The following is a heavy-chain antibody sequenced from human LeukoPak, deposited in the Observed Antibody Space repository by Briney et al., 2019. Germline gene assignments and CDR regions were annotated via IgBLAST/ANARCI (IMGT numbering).Heavy chain of an antibody. CDR1: GFTFSSYS. CDR2: ISSSSSYI. J-gene: IGHJ3*02. D-gene: IGHD2-15*01. Sequence: GGSLRLSCAASGFTFSSYSMNWVRQAPGKWLEWVSAISSSSSYIYYADSVKGRFTISRDNAKNSLYLQMNSLRAEDTAVYYCAREYGGGSCQDDAFDIWGQGTMVTVSS. V-gene: IGHV3-21*01. CDR3: AREYGGGSCQDDAFDI.